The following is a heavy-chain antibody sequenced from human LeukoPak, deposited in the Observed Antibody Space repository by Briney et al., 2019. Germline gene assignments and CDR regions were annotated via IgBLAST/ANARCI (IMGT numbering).Heavy chain of an antibody. Sequence: SETLSLTCTVSGGSISSYYWTWIRQAPGKGLEWIGYIYYTGSTNYSPSLKSRVSISIDPSKNQFSLKLTSVTAADTAVYYCARDPTYWGQGILVTVSS. CDR2: IYYTGST. J-gene: IGHJ4*02. V-gene: IGHV4-59*01. CDR1: GGSISSYY. CDR3: ARDPTY.